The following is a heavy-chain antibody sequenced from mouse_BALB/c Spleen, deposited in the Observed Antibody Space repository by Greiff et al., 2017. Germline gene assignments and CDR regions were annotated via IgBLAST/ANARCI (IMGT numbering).Heavy chain of an antibody. CDR1: GYTFTSYY. D-gene: IGHD2-1*01. CDR3: TRSPYGNYDFDY. V-gene: IGHV1S81*02. Sequence: QVQLQQSGAELVKPGASVKLSCKAPGYTFTSYYMYWVKQRPGQGLEWIGEINPSNGGTNFNEKFKSKATLTVDKSSSTAYMQISSLTSEDSAVYYCTRSPYGNYDFDYWGQGTTLTVSS. J-gene: IGHJ2*01. CDR2: INPSNGGT.